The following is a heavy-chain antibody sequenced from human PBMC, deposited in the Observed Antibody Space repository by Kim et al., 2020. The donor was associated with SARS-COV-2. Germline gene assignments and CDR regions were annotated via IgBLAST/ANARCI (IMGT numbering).Heavy chain of an antibody. CDR3: ARVAVAGPSRDAFDI. J-gene: IGHJ3*02. D-gene: IGHD6-19*01. CDR1: GYSFTSYW. Sequence: GESLKISCKGSGYSFTSYWISWVRQMPGKGLEWMGRIDPSDSYTNYSPSFQGHVTMSADKSISTANLQWSSLKASDTAMYYCARVAVAGPSRDAFDIWGQGTMVTVSS. V-gene: IGHV5-10-1*01. CDR2: IDPSDSYT.